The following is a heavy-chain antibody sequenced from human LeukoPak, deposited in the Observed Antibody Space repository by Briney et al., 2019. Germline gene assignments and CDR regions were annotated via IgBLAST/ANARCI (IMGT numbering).Heavy chain of an antibody. CDR1: GFTFSSYA. V-gene: IGHV3-30*04. CDR2: ISYDGSNK. Sequence: GGSLRLSCAASGFTFSSYAMHWVRQAPGKGLEWVAVISYDGSNKYYADSVKGRFTIPRDNSKNTLYLQMNSLRAEDTAVYYCARAYSGYDFWPLDYWGQGTLVTVSS. J-gene: IGHJ4*02. CDR3: ARAYSGYDFWPLDY. D-gene: IGHD3-3*01.